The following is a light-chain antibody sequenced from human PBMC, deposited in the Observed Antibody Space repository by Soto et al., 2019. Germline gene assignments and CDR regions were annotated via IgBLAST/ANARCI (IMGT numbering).Light chain of an antibody. J-gene: IGLJ2*01. CDR1: SSEVGGYNY. CDR3: SSYTSSSTLVL. Sequence: QSALTQPASVSGSPGQSITISCTGTSSEVGGYNYVSWYQQHPGKAPKLMIYEVTNRPSGVSNRFSGSKSGNTASLTISGLQAEDEADYYCSSYTSSSTLVLFGAGTKLTVL. CDR2: EVT. V-gene: IGLV2-14*01.